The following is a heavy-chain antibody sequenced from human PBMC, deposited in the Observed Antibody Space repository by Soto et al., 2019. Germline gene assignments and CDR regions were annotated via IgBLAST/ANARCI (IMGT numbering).Heavy chain of an antibody. Sequence: TSETLSLTCPFSGGSISNYYWNWIRQSPGKGLEWIGYIYSSGSTHYNPSLQNRVTISIDTSKNQVSLKVNSVTAADTAVYYCARDHPHSYGVYYFDYWGQGTPVTVSS. CDR2: IYSSGST. CDR1: GGSISNYY. CDR3: ARDHPHSYGVYYFDY. D-gene: IGHD5-18*01. J-gene: IGHJ4*02. V-gene: IGHV4-59*01.